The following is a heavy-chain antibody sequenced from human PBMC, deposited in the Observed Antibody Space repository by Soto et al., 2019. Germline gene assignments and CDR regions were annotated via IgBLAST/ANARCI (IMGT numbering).Heavy chain of an antibody. D-gene: IGHD2-2*01. CDR3: ARADIVVVCAVYYYYYMDV. Sequence: PSETLSLTCAVSSGSISSSNWWSWVRQPPGKGLEWIGEIYHSGSTNYNPSLKSRVTISVDKSKNQFSLKLSSVTAADTAVYYCARADIVVVCAVYYYYYMDVRGKGTTVTVSS. J-gene: IGHJ6*03. CDR2: IYHSGST. V-gene: IGHV4-4*02. CDR1: SGSISSSNW.